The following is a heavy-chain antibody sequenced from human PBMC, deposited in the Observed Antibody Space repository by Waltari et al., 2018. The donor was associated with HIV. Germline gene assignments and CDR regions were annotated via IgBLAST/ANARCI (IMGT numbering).Heavy chain of an antibody. V-gene: IGHV1-69*06. D-gene: IGHD6-6*01. J-gene: IGHJ4*02. CDR2: FGTA. Sequence: QVQLVQSGAEVKKPGSSVKVSCKASGGTFSSYAIFGTANYAQKFQGRVTITADKSTSTAYMELSSLRSEDTAVYYCARSSIAARMAAAASDYWGQGTLVTVSS. CDR1: GGTFSSYA. CDR3: ARSSIAARMAAAASDY.